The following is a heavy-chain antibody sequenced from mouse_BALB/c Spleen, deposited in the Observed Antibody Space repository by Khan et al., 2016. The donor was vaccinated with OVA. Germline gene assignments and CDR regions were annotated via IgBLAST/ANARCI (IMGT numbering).Heavy chain of an antibody. CDR1: GDSITSGY. V-gene: IGHV3-8*02. CDR2: ILYSGST. D-gene: IGHD2-14*01. Sequence: EVQLVESGPSLVKPSQTLSLTCSVTGDSITSGYWCWIRKFPGNKLEYMGYILYSGSTYSNPSLKRRISITRHTSQNQYYLQLNSVTTEDTATYYCARSTYRYAFAYWGQGTLVTVSA. CDR3: ARSTYRYAFAY. J-gene: IGHJ3*01.